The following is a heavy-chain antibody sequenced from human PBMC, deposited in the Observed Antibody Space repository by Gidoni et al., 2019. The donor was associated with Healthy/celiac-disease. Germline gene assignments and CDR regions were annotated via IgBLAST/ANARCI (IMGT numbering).Heavy chain of an antibody. Sequence: QVQLVESGGGVVQPGRSLRLSCAASGFTFCSYGMHWVRQAPGKGLEWVAVIWYDGSNKYYADSVKGRFTISRDNSKNTLYLQMNSLRAEDTAVYYCARDSLGGRGGYFDYWGQGTLVTVSS. CDR2: IWYDGSNK. CDR1: GFTFCSYG. J-gene: IGHJ4*02. D-gene: IGHD2-15*01. CDR3: ARDSLGGRGGYFDY. V-gene: IGHV3-33*01.